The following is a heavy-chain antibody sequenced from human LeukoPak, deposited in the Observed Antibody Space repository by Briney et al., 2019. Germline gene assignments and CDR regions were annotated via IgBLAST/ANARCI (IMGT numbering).Heavy chain of an antibody. V-gene: IGHV4-59*01. CDR3: ARVASSYYYYYYGMDV. J-gene: IGHJ6*02. CDR2: ISYSGST. D-gene: IGHD6-13*01. CDR1: GGSISSYY. Sequence: SETLSLTCTVSGGSISSYYWSWIRQPPGKGLEWIGYISYSGSTNYNPSLKSRVTISVDTSKNQFSLKLSSVTAEDTAVYYCARVASSYYYYYYGMDVWGQGTTVTVSS.